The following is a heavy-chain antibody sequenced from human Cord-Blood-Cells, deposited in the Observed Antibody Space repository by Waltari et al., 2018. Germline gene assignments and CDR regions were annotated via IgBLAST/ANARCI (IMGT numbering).Heavy chain of an antibody. CDR1: GGSISSYY. D-gene: IGHD3-3*01. CDR2: IYTSGST. V-gene: IGHV4-4*07. CDR3: ARDYYDFWSGYYTAGFFDY. Sequence: QVQLQESGPGLVKPSETLSLTCTVSGGSISSYYWSWIRQPAGKGLEWIGCIYTSGSTNYNPSLKSRVTMSVDTSKNQFSLKLSSVTAADTAVYYCARDYYDFWSGYYTAGFFDYWGQGTLVTVSS. J-gene: IGHJ4*02.